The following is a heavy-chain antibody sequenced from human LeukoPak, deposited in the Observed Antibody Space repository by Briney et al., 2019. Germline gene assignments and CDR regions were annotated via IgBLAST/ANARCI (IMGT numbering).Heavy chain of an antibody. J-gene: IGHJ4*02. CDR1: GFTFSSYW. D-gene: IGHD2-21*02. CDR2: VKGDGSFT. Sequence: GGSLRLYCAASGFTFSSYWMHWVRQAPGKGLVWGSRVKGDGSFTNYADSVYGRFSISRDKAKNKLFLHMRRLRAEDTAVYYCVRDGDDFNFDYWGQGNLVTVSS. CDR3: VRDGDDFNFDY. V-gene: IGHV3-74*01.